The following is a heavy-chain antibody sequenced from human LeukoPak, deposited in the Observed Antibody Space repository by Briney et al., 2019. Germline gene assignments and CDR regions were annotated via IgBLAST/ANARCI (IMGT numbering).Heavy chain of an antibody. J-gene: IGHJ4*02. D-gene: IGHD1-14*01. CDR1: GGSISSYY. CDR2: IYYSGST. Sequence: SETLSLTCTVSGGSISSYYWSWIRQPPGEGRGWSGYIYYSGSTNYNPSLKSRVTISVDTSKNQFSLQLSSVTAADTAVYYCARLQGYNRHLDYWGQGTLVTVSS. CDR3: ARLQGYNRHLDY. V-gene: IGHV4-59*08.